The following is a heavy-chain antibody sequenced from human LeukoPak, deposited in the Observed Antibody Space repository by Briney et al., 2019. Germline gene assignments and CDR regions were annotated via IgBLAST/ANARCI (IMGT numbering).Heavy chain of an antibody. Sequence: SETLSLTCTVSGGSISSSSYYWGWIRQPPGKGLEWIGSIYYSGSTYYNPSLKSRVTISVDTSKNQFSLKLSSVTAADTAVYYCARAKIAAAGGGYFDYWGQGTLVTVSS. J-gene: IGHJ4*02. D-gene: IGHD6-13*01. CDR2: IYYSGST. CDR1: GGSISSSSYY. V-gene: IGHV4-39*07. CDR3: ARAKIAAAGGGYFDY.